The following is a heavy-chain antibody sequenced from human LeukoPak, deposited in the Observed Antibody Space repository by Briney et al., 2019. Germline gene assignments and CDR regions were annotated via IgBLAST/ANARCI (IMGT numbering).Heavy chain of an antibody. V-gene: IGHV3-30-3*01. D-gene: IGHD1-26*01. J-gene: IGHJ3*02. Sequence: GGSLRLSCAASGFTFSSYAMHWVRQAPGKGLEWVAVISYDGSNKYYADSVKGRFTISRDNSKNTLYLQMNSLRAEDTAVYYCARARPYVGAFDIWGQGTMVTVS. CDR1: GFTFSSYA. CDR2: ISYDGSNK. CDR3: ARARPYVGAFDI.